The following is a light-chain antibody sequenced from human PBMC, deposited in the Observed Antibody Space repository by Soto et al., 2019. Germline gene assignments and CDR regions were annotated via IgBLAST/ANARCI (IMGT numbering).Light chain of an antibody. CDR1: SSDIGNYNY. J-gene: IGLJ2*01. Sequence: QSALTQPASVSGSPGQSITISCTGTSSDIGNYNYVSWYQQYPGEAPKLMIYEVSNRPSGVSNRFSGSKSGNTASLTISRLRSEDEADYYCCSYSTATPLVGVFGGGTQLTVL. CDR3: CSYSTATPLVGV. V-gene: IGLV2-14*01. CDR2: EVS.